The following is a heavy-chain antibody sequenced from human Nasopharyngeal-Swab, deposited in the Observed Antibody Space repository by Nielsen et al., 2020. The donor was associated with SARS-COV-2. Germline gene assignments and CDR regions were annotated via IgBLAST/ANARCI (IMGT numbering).Heavy chain of an antibody. D-gene: IGHD1-26*01. CDR1: GFTFSSYD. V-gene: IGHV3-13*05. J-gene: IGHJ2*01. CDR2: IGTAGEP. Sequence: GESLKISCAASGFTFSSYDMHWVRQATGKGLEWVSAIGTAGEPYYPGSVKGRFTISRENAKNSLYLQMNSLRAGDSALYYCVRKGGRDWYFDLWGRGTLVTVSS. CDR3: VRKGGRDWYFDL.